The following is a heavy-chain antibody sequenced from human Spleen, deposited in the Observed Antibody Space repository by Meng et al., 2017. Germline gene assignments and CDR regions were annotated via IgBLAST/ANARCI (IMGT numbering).Heavy chain of an antibody. CDR3: TIYTSGHI. Sequence: GGSLRLSCAASGFTISSYGLHWVRQAPGKGLEWVTVISYDGRNAYYADSVKGRFTVSRDNSKNTLYLQMNSLRAEDTAVYYCTIYTSGHIWGQGTTVTVSS. CDR2: ISYDGRNA. CDR1: GFTISSYG. V-gene: IGHV3-30*01. D-gene: IGHD6-19*01. J-gene: IGHJ3*02.